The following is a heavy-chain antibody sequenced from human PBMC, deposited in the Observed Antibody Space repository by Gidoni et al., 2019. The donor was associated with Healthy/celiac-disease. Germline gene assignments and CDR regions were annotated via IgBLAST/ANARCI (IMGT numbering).Heavy chain of an antibody. J-gene: IGHJ5*02. CDR3: ARDHSSSFAGFDP. CDR1: GFTFSSYA. V-gene: IGHV3-30*04. D-gene: IGHD6-6*01. Sequence: QVPLVESGGGVVQPGRSLRLSCAASGFTFSSYAMHWVRQAPGKGLEWVAVISYDGSNKYYADSVKGRFTISRDNSKNTLYLQMNSLRAEDTAVYYCARDHSSSFAGFDPWGQGTLVTVSS. CDR2: ISYDGSNK.